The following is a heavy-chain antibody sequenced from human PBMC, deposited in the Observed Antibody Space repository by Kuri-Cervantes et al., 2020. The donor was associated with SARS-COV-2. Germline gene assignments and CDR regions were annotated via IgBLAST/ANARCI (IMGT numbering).Heavy chain of an antibody. J-gene: IGHJ4*02. CDR3: ARDLVRWYYYDSSGYPGSDY. CDR1: GFTFSSYG. V-gene: IGHV3-30*02. Sequence: GESLKISCAASGFTFSSYGMHWVRQAPGKGPEWVAFIRYDGSNKYYADSVKGRFTISRDNAKNSLYLQMNSLRAEDTAVYYCARDLVRWYYYDSSGYPGSDYWGQGTLVTVSS. D-gene: IGHD3-22*01. CDR2: IRYDGSNK.